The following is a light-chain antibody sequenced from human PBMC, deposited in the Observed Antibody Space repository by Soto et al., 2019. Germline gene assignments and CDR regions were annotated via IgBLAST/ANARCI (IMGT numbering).Light chain of an antibody. CDR2: AAS. CDR3: QHYNNWPPWT. CDR1: QSVSTN. Sequence: EIVMTQSPATLSVSPGERAILSCRASQSVSTNLAWYQQKPGQAPRLLIYAASTRATGIPARFSGSGSGTEFTLTISSLQSEDFAVYYCQHYNNWPPWTFGQWTKVEIK. V-gene: IGKV3-15*01. J-gene: IGKJ1*01.